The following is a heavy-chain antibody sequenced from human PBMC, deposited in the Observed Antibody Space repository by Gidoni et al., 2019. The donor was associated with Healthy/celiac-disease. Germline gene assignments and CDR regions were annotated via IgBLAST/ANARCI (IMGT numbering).Heavy chain of an antibody. CDR1: GGSFRGYY. J-gene: IGHJ4*02. CDR3: ARGCRAPRNYFDY. V-gene: IGHV4-34*01. CDR2: INHSGST. Sequence: QVQIQQWGAGLLKPSETLSLPCAVYGGSFRGYYWSWIRQPPGKGLGWIGEINHSGSTNYNPSLKSRVTISVDTSKNQFSLKLSSVTAADTAVYYCARGCRAPRNYFDYWGQGTLVTVSS. D-gene: IGHD2-2*01.